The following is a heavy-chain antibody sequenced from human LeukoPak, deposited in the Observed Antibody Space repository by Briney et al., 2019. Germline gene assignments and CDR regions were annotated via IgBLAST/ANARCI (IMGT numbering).Heavy chain of an antibody. V-gene: IGHV1-69*13. Sequence: ASVKVSCKASGGTFSSYAISWVRQPPGQGLEWMGGIIPIFGTANYAQKFQGRVTITADESTSTAYMELSSLRSEDTAVYYCARRATDDAFDIWGQGTMVTVSS. CDR2: IIPIFGTA. CDR1: GGTFSSYA. J-gene: IGHJ3*02. D-gene: IGHD1-26*01. CDR3: ARRATDDAFDI.